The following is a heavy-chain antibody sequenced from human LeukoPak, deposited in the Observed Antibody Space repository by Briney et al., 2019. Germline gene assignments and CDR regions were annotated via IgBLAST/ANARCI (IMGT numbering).Heavy chain of an antibody. Sequence: PGGSLRLSCAASGFTFSSYSMNWVRQAPGKGLEWVSSISSSSSYIYYADSVKGRFTISRDNSKNSLYLQMNSLRTEDTALYYCAKDIPPNYYGSGSYSDYWGQGTLVTVSS. CDR2: ISSSSSYI. V-gene: IGHV3-21*04. CDR1: GFTFSSYS. CDR3: AKDIPPNYYGSGSYSDY. J-gene: IGHJ4*02. D-gene: IGHD3-10*01.